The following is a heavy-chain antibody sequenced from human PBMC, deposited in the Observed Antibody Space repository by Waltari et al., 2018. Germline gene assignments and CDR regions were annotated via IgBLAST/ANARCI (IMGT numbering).Heavy chain of an antibody. CDR2: INHSGST. Sequence: QVQLQQWGAGLLKPSETLSLTCAVYGGSFSGYYWSWIRQPPGTGLEWIGEINHSGSTNYDPALKSRVTISVDTSKNQFSLKLSSVTAADTAVYYCARPRREWELLPFDYWGQGTLVTVSS. J-gene: IGHJ4*02. V-gene: IGHV4-34*01. CDR3: ARPRREWELLPFDY. CDR1: GGSFSGYY. D-gene: IGHD1-26*01.